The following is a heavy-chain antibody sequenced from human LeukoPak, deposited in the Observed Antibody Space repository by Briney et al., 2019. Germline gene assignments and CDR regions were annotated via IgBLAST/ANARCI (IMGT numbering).Heavy chain of an antibody. V-gene: IGHV1-69*05. CDR2: IIPIFDTA. CDR1: GGTFSSYA. D-gene: IGHD5-18*01. J-gene: IGHJ4*02. CDR3: ARMATAMVTGYYFDY. Sequence: ASVKVSCKASGGTFSSYAISWVRQAPGQGLEWMGGIIPIFDTANYAQKFQGRVTITTDESTSTAYMELSSLRSEDTAVYYCARMATAMVTGYYFDYWGQGTLVTVSS.